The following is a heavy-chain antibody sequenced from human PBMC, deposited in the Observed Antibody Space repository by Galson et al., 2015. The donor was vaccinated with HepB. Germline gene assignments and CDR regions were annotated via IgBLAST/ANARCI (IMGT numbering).Heavy chain of an antibody. Sequence: SVKVSCKASGYTFTSYGISWVRQAPGQGLEWMGWISAYNGNTNYAQKLQGRVTMTTDTSTSTAYMELRSLRSDDTAVYYCARVRYDILTGYYYYGMDVWGQGTTVTVSS. D-gene: IGHD3-9*01. V-gene: IGHV1-18*04. J-gene: IGHJ6*02. CDR2: ISAYNGNT. CDR3: ARVRYDILTGYYYYGMDV. CDR1: GYTFTSYG.